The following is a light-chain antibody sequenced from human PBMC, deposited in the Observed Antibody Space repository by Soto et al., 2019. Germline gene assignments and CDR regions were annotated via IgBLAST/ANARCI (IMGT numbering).Light chain of an antibody. CDR3: QQYFTSPET. CDR1: QSISSS. Sequence: ENVLTQSPDTLSLSPGERATLSCRASQSISSSLAWYQQRPGQSPRLLIYGASSTATGIPDRFSGSGSGTDFTLTIDRLEPEDFAVYFYQQYFTSPETFGGGTKVDIK. V-gene: IGKV3-20*01. J-gene: IGKJ4*01. CDR2: GAS.